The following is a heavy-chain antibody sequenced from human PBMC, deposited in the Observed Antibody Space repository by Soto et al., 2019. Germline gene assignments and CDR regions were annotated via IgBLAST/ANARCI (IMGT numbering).Heavy chain of an antibody. CDR2: ISPYNGNT. Sequence: QVQLAQSGGEVKKPGASVRVSCKASGYTFISYGISWVRQAPGQGLEWMGWISPYNGNTNYAQSFQGRVSMSTDTAPRTAYMGLRSLRSDATAVYSWARVSHKWLVDAFDIWGKGKRVPVPS. J-gene: IGHJ3*02. CDR1: GYTFISYG. V-gene: IGHV1-18*01. CDR3: ARVSHKWLVDAFDI. D-gene: IGHD6-19*01.